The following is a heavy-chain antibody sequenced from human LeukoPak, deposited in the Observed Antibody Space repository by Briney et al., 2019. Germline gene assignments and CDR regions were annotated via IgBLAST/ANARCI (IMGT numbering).Heavy chain of an antibody. CDR2: ISYDGSNK. CDR1: GFTFSSYA. Sequence: GGSLRLSCAASGFTFSSYAMHWVRQAPGKGLEWVAVISYDGSNKYYADSVKGRFTISRDNSKNTLYLQMNSLRAEDTAVYYCARVPLSYYYDSSGYYNPPGYWGQGTLVTVSS. D-gene: IGHD3-22*01. J-gene: IGHJ4*02. V-gene: IGHV3-30-3*01. CDR3: ARVPLSYYYDSSGYYNPPGY.